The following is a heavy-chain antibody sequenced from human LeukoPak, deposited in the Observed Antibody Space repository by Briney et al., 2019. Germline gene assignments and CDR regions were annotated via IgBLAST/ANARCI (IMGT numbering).Heavy chain of an antibody. J-gene: IGHJ6*02. V-gene: IGHV3-23*01. CDR1: GFTFSTYA. CDR2: ISGSGGST. CDR3: AKGRGDSGSCYYGMDV. Sequence: GGSLRLSCAASGFTFSTYAMSWVRQAPGKGLEWVSAISGSGGSTYYADSVKGRFTISRDNSKNTLYLQMNSLRAEDTAVYHCAKGRGDSGSCYYGMDVWGQGTTVTVSS. D-gene: IGHD3-10*01.